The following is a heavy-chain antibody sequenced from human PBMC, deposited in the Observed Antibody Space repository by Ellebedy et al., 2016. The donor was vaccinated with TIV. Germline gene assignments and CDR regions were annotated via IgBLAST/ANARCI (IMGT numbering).Heavy chain of an antibody. Sequence: GESLKISXAASGFSFNTYGMHWVRQAPGKGLEWVAVISYDGSNKYYADSVKGRITISRDNSKNTLHLQMNSLRAEDTAVYYCAKADSSGYYTTGLDYYGMDVWGQGTTVTVSS. CDR3: AKADSSGYYTTGLDYYGMDV. CDR2: ISYDGSNK. CDR1: GFSFNTYG. V-gene: IGHV3-30*18. D-gene: IGHD3-22*01. J-gene: IGHJ6*02.